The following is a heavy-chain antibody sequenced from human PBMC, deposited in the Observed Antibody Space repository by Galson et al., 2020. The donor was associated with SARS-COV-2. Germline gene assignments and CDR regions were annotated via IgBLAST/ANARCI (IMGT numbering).Heavy chain of an antibody. D-gene: IGHD3-10*01. CDR2: IYYSGST. J-gene: IGHJ4*02. CDR1: GGSISSGDYY. CDR3: ARAYKLLWFGELFPYFDY. V-gene: IGHV4-30-4*01. Sequence: KTSETLSLTCTVSGGSISSGDYYWSWIRQPPGQGLEWIGYIYYSGSTHSNPSLKSRVTISVDTSKKQFSLKLSPVTAADTAVYYCARAYKLLWFGELFPYFDYWGQGTLVTVSS.